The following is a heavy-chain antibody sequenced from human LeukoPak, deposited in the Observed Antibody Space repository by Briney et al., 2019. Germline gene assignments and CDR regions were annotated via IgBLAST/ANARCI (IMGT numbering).Heavy chain of an antibody. Sequence: SETLSLTCTVSGGSISSSHWWSWVRQPPGKGLEWIGEIYHSGSTNYNPSLKSRVTISVDKSKNQFSLKLSSVTAADTAMYYCARKDYGSGSFSRSFDYWGQGTLVTVSS. CDR3: ARKDYGSGSFSRSFDY. V-gene: IGHV4-4*02. CDR2: IYHSGST. J-gene: IGHJ4*02. D-gene: IGHD3-10*01. CDR1: GGSISSSHW.